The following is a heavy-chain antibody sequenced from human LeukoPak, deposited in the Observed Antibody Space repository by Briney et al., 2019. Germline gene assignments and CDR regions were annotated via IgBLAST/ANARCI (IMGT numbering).Heavy chain of an antibody. V-gene: IGHV4-39*01. CDR2: IYYSGST. CDR1: GGSISNYY. J-gene: IGHJ4*02. CDR3: ARTQLWFGEAYFDY. D-gene: IGHD3-10*01. Sequence: SETLSLTCTVSGGSISNYYWSWIRQPPGKGLEWIGSIYYSGSTYYNPSLKSRVTISVDTSKNQFSLKLSSVTAADTAVYYCARTQLWFGEAYFDYWGQGTLVTVSS.